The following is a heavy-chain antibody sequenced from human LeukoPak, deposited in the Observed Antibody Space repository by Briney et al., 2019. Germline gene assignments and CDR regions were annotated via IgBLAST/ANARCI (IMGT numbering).Heavy chain of an antibody. CDR1: GFTFSNAW. V-gene: IGHV3-15*01. Sequence: GGSLRLSCAASGFTFSNAWMSWVRQAPGKGLEWVGRIKSKSVGGTRDFAAPVKGRFSISRDDSKNTLYLQMNSLKTEDTAVYYCAAGYGNSDLDFWGQGTLVTVSS. D-gene: IGHD4-11*01. CDR3: AAGYGNSDLDF. J-gene: IGHJ4*02. CDR2: IKSKSVGGTR.